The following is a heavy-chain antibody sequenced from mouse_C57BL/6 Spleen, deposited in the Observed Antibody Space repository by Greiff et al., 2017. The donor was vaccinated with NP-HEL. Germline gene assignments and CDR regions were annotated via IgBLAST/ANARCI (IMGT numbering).Heavy chain of an antibody. J-gene: IGHJ3*01. CDR2: FSGGGGNT. Sequence: EVQVVESGGGLVKPGGSLKLSCAASGFTFSSYTMSWFRRTPKKRLEWAPTFSGGGGNTYYPDSVKGRFTISRDNAKNTLYLQMSSLRSEDTALYYCARHYYDYDGFAYWGQGTLVTVSA. V-gene: IGHV5-9*01. CDR3: ARHYYDYDGFAY. D-gene: IGHD2-4*01. CDR1: GFTFSSYT.